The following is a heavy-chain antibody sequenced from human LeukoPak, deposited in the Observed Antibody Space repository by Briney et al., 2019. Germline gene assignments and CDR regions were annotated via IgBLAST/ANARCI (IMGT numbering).Heavy chain of an antibody. CDR2: ISSSSSYI. V-gene: IGHV3-21*01. CDR3: ARDWARGILTGYYRRAPIDY. CDR1: GFTFSSYS. D-gene: IGHD3-9*01. Sequence: PGGSLRLSCAASGFTFSSYSMNWVRQAPGKGLEWVSSISSSSSYIYYTDSVKGRFTISRDNAKNSLYLQMNSLRAEDTAVYYCARDWARGILTGYYRRAPIDYWGQGTLVTVSS. J-gene: IGHJ4*02.